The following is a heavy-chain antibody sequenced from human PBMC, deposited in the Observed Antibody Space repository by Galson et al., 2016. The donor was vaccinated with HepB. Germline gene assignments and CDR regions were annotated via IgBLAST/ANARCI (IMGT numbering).Heavy chain of an antibody. J-gene: IGHJ4*02. CDR3: SRGLGGADDY. CDR1: GFTFSTYW. V-gene: IGHV3-74*01. D-gene: IGHD3-10*01. Sequence: SLRLSCAASGFTFSTYWMHWVRQAPGKGLVWVSRINRDGSSTTYADSVKGRFTISRDNAKNTLYLQMISLSAEDTAIYYCSRGLGGADDYWGQGTLVTVSS. CDR2: INRDGSST.